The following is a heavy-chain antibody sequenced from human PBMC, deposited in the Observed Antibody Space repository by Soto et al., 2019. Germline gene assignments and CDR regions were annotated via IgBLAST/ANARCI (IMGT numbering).Heavy chain of an antibody. CDR2: ISSSSSYI. CDR1: GFTFTPSS. V-gene: IGHV3-21*01. Sequence: PGGSLRLSCAASGFTFTPSSMNWFRQAPGKGLEWVSSISSSSSYIYYADSVKGRVTISRDNAKNSLYLQMNSLRAEDTAVYYCARDEGGRQLPNWFDPWGQGTLVTVSS. J-gene: IGHJ5*02. D-gene: IGHD2-2*01. CDR3: ARDEGGRQLPNWFDP.